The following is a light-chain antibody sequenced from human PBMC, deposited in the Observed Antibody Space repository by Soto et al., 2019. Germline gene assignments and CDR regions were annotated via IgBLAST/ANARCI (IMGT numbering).Light chain of an antibody. V-gene: IGKV1-39*01. CDR1: QSISSY. CDR3: QQSYSTLVT. Sequence: DIQMTQSPSSLYASVGDRVTITCRASQSISSYLNWYQQKPGKAPKLLIYAASSLQSGVPSRFSGSGSGTDFTLTISSLQPEDFATYFCQQSYSTLVTFGPRTQVDIK. J-gene: IGKJ3*01. CDR2: AAS.